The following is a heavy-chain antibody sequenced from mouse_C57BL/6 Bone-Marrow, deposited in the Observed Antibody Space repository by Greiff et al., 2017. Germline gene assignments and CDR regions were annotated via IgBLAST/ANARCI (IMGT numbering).Heavy chain of an antibody. D-gene: IGHD2-12*01. CDR2: IDPSDSYT. CDR3: ARGYRLYPWFAY. J-gene: IGHJ3*01. Sequence: QVQLQQPGAELVMPGASVKLSCKASGYTFTSYWMHWVKQRPGQGLEWIGEIDPSDSYTNYNQKFKGKSTLTVDKSSSTAYMQLSRLTSEDSAVYYCARGYRLYPWFAYWGQGTLVTVSA. V-gene: IGHV1-69*01. CDR1: GYTFTSYW.